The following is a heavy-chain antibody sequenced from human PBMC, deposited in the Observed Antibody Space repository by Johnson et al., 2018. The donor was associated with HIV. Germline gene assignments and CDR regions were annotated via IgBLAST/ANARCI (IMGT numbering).Heavy chain of an antibody. CDR2: IKQDGSEK. CDR3: ARDRDSIVGVPYAFDI. CDR1: AFTFSSYW. D-gene: IGHD1-26*01. V-gene: IGHV3-7*05. Sequence: VQLVESGGGLVQPGGSVRLSCAASAFTFSSYWMSWVRQAPGKGLEWVANIKQDGSEKYYVDSVKGRFTISRDNAKNSLYLQMNSLRAEDTAVYYCARDRDSIVGVPYAFDIWGQGTMVTVSS. J-gene: IGHJ3*02.